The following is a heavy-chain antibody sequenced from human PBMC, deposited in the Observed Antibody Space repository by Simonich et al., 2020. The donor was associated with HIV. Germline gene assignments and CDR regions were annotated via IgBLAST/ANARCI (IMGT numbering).Heavy chain of an antibody. CDR1: GGSFSGYY. CDR2: INHSGST. CDR3: ARRHPTTVTTPYFDY. J-gene: IGHJ4*02. D-gene: IGHD4-17*01. V-gene: IGHV4-34*01. Sequence: QVQLQQWGAGLLKPSETLSLTCAVYGGSFSGYYWSWSRQPPGKGLEWIGEINHSGSTNYNPSLKSRVTISVDTSKTQFSLKLSSVTAADTAVYYCARRHPTTVTTPYFDYWGQGTLVTVSS.